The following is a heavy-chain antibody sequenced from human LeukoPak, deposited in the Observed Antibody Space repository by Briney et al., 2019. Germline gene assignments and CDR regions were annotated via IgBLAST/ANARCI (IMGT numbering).Heavy chain of an antibody. V-gene: IGHV4-61*02. CDR2: FSTSGNT. CDR3: ARDRSNPPNYYSYYYMDV. D-gene: IGHD4-11*01. Sequence: SETLSLTCTVSGGSISSGSYCWSWIRQPAGKGLERIGRFSTSGNTNYNPSLKSRVTISVDASKNQFSLQLSSVTAADTAVYYCARDRSNPPNYYSYYYMDVWGKGTTVTVSS. CDR1: GGSISSGSYC. J-gene: IGHJ6*03.